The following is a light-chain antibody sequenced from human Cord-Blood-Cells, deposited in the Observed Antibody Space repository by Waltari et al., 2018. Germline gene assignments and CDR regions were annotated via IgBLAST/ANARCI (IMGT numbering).Light chain of an antibody. J-gene: IGKJ1*01. V-gene: IGKV2-28*01. CDR1: QSLLHSNGYNS. Sequence: DIVMTQSPLSLPVTPGAPASISCRSSQSLLHSNGYNSLDWYLQKPRQAPQLLIYLGSNRASGVPDRFSGSGSGTDFTLKISRVEAEDVGVYYCMQALQTPPWTFGQGTKVEIK. CDR2: LGS. CDR3: MQALQTPPWT.